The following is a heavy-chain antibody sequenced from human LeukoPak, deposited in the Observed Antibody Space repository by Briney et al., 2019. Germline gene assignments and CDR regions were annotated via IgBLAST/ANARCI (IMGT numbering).Heavy chain of an antibody. Sequence: GASVKVSCKASGYTFTGYYMHWVRQAPGQGLEWMGWINPNSGGTNYAQKFQGRVTMTRDTSISTAYMELSRLRSDDTAVYYCAREHLASGSYHFDYWGQGTLVTVSS. CDR1: GYTFTGYY. J-gene: IGHJ4*02. CDR2: INPNSGGT. V-gene: IGHV1-2*02. CDR3: AREHLASGSYHFDY. D-gene: IGHD1-26*01.